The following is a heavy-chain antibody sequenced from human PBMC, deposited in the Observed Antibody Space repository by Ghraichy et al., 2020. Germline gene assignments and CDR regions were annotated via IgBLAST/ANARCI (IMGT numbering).Heavy chain of an antibody. CDR3: ARQGIAAPHY. CDR1: GGSISSSSYY. D-gene: IGHD6-13*01. CDR2: IYYSGST. J-gene: IGHJ4*02. V-gene: IGHV4-39*01. Sequence: SETLSLTCTVSGGSISSSSYYWGWIRQPPGKGLEWIGRIYYSGSTYYNPSLKSRVTISVDTSKNQFSLKLSSVTAADTAVYYCARQGIAAPHYWGQGTLVTVSS.